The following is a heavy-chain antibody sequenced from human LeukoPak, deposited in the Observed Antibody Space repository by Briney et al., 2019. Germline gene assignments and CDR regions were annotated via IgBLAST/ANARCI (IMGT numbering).Heavy chain of an antibody. CDR2: IIPIFGTA. CDR3: ARASITIFGVADGNCYYMDV. J-gene: IGHJ6*03. D-gene: IGHD3-3*01. V-gene: IGHV1-69*13. Sequence: SVKVSCKASGYTFTDYAMNWVRQAPGQGLEWMGGIIPIFGTANYAQKFQGRVTITADESTSTAYMELSSLRSEDTAVYYCARASITIFGVADGNCYYMDVWGKGTTVTVSS. CDR1: GYTFTDYA.